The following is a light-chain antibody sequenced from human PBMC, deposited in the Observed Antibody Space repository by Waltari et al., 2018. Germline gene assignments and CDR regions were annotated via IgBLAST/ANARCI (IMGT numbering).Light chain of an antibody. CDR3: QQRSNRLLS. CDR2: DAS. CDR1: ESVSNY. J-gene: IGKJ4*01. Sequence: EIVLTQSPATLSLSPGERATLFCRASESVSNYLAWYQQIPGQDLRLLIYDASNRATGIPARISGSGSGTYFTLTISSLAAEDFAVYYCQQRSNRLLSFGGGTKVEIK. V-gene: IGKV3-11*01.